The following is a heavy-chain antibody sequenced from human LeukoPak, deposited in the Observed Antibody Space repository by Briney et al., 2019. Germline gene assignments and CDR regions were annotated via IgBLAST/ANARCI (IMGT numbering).Heavy chain of an antibody. CDR1: GYTFTSYY. Sequence: GASVKVSCKASGYTFTSYYMHWVRQAPGQGLEWMGWINPNSGGTNYAQKFQGRVTMTRDTSISTAYMELSRLRSDDTAVYYCARDAYYDILTGYYMVPWFDHWGQGTLVTVSS. CDR2: INPNSGGT. D-gene: IGHD3-9*01. J-gene: IGHJ5*02. CDR3: ARDAYYDILTGYYMVPWFDH. V-gene: IGHV1-2*02.